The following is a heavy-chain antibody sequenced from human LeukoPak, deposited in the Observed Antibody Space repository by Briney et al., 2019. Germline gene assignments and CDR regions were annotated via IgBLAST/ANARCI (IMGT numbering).Heavy chain of an antibody. CDR2: ISIKANSYVT. J-gene: IGHJ6*04. V-gene: IGHV3-73*01. CDR1: GFTFTGSA. CDR3: TRHSDRYCRGAGCYVYYFYGMDV. Sequence: GGSLRLSCAPSGFTFTGSAIHGVRQASRKGVEGVGRISIKANSYVTAYAASVKGRFTISRDHSQNTAYLQISSLQTEDTAVYCCTRHSDRYCRGAGCYVYYFYGMDVWGEGTTVTVAS. D-gene: IGHD2-15*01.